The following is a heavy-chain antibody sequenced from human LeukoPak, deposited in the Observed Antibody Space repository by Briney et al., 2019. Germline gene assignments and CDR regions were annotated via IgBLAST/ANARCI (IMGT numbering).Heavy chain of an antibody. CDR3: ARGPNLLHPAFDI. CDR1: GGSFSGYY. V-gene: IGHV4-34*01. J-gene: IGHJ3*02. CDR2: INHSGST. Sequence: SETLSLTCAVYGGSFSGYYWSWIRQPPGKGLEWIGEINHSGSTNYNPSLKSRVTISVDTSKNQFSLKLSSVTAADTAVYYCARGPNLLHPAFDIWGQGTMVTVSS. D-gene: IGHD3-10*01.